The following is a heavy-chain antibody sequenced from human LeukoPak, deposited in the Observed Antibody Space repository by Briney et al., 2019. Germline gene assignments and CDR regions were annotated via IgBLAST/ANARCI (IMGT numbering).Heavy chain of an antibody. Sequence: GGSLRLSCAASGFTFSSYAMSWVRQAPGKGLEWVSAISGSGGSTYYADSVKGRFTISRDNSKNTLYLQMNSLRAEDTAVYYCARGPMIRYGSGSYWALDFDYWGQGTLVTVSS. J-gene: IGHJ4*02. V-gene: IGHV3-23*01. CDR2: ISGSGGST. CDR1: GFTFSSYA. D-gene: IGHD3-10*01. CDR3: ARGPMIRYGSGSYWALDFDY.